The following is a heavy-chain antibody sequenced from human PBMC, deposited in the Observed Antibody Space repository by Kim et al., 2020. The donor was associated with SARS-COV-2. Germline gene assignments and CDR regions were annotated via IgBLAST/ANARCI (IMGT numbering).Heavy chain of an antibody. CDR3: ARVRRHSSYGSGTFYTGDDF. J-gene: IGHJ4*02. CDR2: ISGSLGRT. V-gene: IGHV3-23*01. Sequence: GGSLRLSCAASEFPFNNYAMNWVRQAPGKGLEWVAGISGSLGRTYYSESVKGRFTISRDNSENTMYLQMNSLRADDTAVYYCARVRRHSSYGSGTFYTGDDFWGQGTLVTVSS. D-gene: IGHD3-10*01. CDR1: EFPFNNYA.